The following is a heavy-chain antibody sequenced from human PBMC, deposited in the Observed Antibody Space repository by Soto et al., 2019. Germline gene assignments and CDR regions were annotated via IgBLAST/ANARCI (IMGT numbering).Heavy chain of an antibody. CDR1: GFMFSDYY. D-gene: IGHD2-2*02. Sequence: QVQLMQSGGGLVKPGGSLRLSCAAYGFMFSDYYMTWLRQTPVRGLEWVAYINTISDTNYAASVRGRFTIYRDNARNSLYLQMNSLRVEDSAVYYCARGHYSMDVWGQGTTVTVFS. J-gene: IGHJ6*02. CDR3: ARGHYSMDV. V-gene: IGHV3-11*03. CDR2: INTISDT.